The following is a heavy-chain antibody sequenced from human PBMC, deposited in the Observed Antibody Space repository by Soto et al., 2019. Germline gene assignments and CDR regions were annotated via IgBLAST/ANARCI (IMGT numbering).Heavy chain of an antibody. CDR1: GFTFSTYA. CDR2: ISSDGTNK. D-gene: IGHD2-21*02. J-gene: IGHJ3*02. V-gene: IGHV3-30-3*01. Sequence: PGGSLRLSCAASGFTFSTYAMHWVRQAPGKGLQWVAVISSDGTNKYNPDSVRGRFTISRDNSNSTLFLQMNSLRPEDTAVYYCARSARVVTRDAFEIWGQGTLVTVSS. CDR3: ARSARVVTRDAFEI.